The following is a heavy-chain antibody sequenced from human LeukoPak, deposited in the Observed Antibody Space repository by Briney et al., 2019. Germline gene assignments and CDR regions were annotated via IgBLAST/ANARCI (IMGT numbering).Heavy chain of an antibody. CDR1: GYTFTSYD. V-gene: IGHV1-8*01. D-gene: IGHD6-19*01. CDR3: ARQSHGGWQSNDY. Sequence: ASVKVSCKASGYTFTSYDINWVRQATGQGLEWMGWMNPNSGNTGYAQKFQGRVTMTRNTSISTAYLQWSSLKASDTAMYYCARQSHGGWQSNDYWGQGTLVTVSS. CDR2: MNPNSGNT. J-gene: IGHJ4*02.